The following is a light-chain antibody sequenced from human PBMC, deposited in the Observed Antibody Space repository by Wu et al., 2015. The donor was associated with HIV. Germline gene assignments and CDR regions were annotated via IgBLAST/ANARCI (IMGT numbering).Light chain of an antibody. J-gene: IGKJ5*01. Sequence: VLTQSPDTLSLSPGERATLSCRASQGVGMFLAWYQRRDGQSPRLLIYDVSKRATGIPARFSGSGSGRDFTLTISSLEPEDSAVYYCQQRSTWPVTFGQGTRLEIK. CDR2: DVS. V-gene: IGKV3-11*02. CDR1: QGVGMF. CDR3: QQRSTWPVT.